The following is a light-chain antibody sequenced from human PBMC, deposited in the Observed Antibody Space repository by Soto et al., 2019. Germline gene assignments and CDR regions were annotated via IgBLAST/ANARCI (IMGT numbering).Light chain of an antibody. Sequence: QSALTQPPSASGSPGQSVTISCTGTSSDVGGYKYVSWYQQHPGKAPKLMIFEVNKRPSGVPDRFSGSKSGNTASLTLSGLPAEDGADYYYCSYAGINNLDVLGPGTKLTVL. J-gene: IGLJ1*01. V-gene: IGLV2-8*01. CDR2: EVN. CDR3: CSYAGINNLDV. CDR1: SSDVGGYKY.